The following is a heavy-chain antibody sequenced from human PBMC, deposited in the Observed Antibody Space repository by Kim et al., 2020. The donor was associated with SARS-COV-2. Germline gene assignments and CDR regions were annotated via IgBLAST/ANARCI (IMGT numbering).Heavy chain of an antibody. J-gene: IGHJ4*02. D-gene: IGHD3-22*01. CDR3: TSPYYYDSSGYSDPYYFDY. CDR1: GFTFSNAW. Sequence: GGSLRLSCAASGFTFSNAWMSWVRQAPGKGLEWVGRIKSKTDGGTTDYAAPVKGRFTISRDDSKKTLYLQMNSLKTEDTAVYYCTSPYYYDSSGYSDPYYFDYWGQGTLVTVSS. V-gene: IGHV3-15*01. CDR2: IKSKTDGGTT.